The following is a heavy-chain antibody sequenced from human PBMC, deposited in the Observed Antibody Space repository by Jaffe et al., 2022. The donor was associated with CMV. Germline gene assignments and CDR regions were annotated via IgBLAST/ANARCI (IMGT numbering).Heavy chain of an antibody. Sequence: QVQLQESGPGLVKPSETLSLTCTVSGGSISSYYWSWIRQPPGKGLEWIGYIYYSGSTNYNPSLKSRVTISVDTSKNQFSLKLSSVTAADTAVYYCARHGVGSTGTYAFDIWGQGTMVTVSS. CDR2: IYYSGST. D-gene: IGHD1-26*01. CDR1: GGSISSYY. J-gene: IGHJ3*02. V-gene: IGHV4-59*08. CDR3: ARHGVGSTGTYAFDI.